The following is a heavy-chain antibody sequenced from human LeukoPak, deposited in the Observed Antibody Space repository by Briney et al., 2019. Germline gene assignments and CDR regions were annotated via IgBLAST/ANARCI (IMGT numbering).Heavy chain of an antibody. CDR2: ISAYNGNT. CDR3: ARVRDYYDSSGYYIDWYFDL. V-gene: IGHV1-18*01. Sequence: GASVKVSCKASGYTFTSYGISWVRQAPGQGLEWMGWISAYNGNTNYAQKLQGRVTMTTDTSTSTAYMELRSLRSDDTAVYYCARVRDYYDSSGYYIDWYFDLWGRGTLVTVSS. CDR1: GYTFTSYG. J-gene: IGHJ2*01. D-gene: IGHD3-22*01.